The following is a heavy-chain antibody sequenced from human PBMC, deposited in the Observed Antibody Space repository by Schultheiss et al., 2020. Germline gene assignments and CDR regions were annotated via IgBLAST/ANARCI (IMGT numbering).Heavy chain of an antibody. J-gene: IGHJ6*03. V-gene: IGHV3-30-3*01. CDR1: GFTVSSYA. D-gene: IGHD5-12*01. CDR2: ISYDGSNK. Sequence: GGSLRLSCAASGFTVSSYAMHWVRQAPGKGLEWVAVISYDGSNKYYADSVKGRFTISRDNAKNSLYLQMNSLRAEDTAVYYCARDMVADSMRFYMDVWGKGTTVTVSS. CDR3: ARDMVADSMRFYMDV.